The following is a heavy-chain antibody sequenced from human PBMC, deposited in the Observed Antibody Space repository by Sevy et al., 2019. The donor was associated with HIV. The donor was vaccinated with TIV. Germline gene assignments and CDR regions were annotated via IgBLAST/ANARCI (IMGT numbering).Heavy chain of an antibody. CDR3: ARDLPPSATTVAHFDY. CDR2: ISNSGTTI. Sequence: GGSLRLSCAASGFTFSSYEMNWVRQAPGKGLEWVSYISNSGTTISYSDSVRGGCSISRDNARNSLYLQMNSLRAEDTAVYYCARDLPPSATTVAHFDYWGQGTLVTVSS. D-gene: IGHD4-17*01. J-gene: IGHJ4*02. V-gene: IGHV3-48*03. CDR1: GFTFSSYE.